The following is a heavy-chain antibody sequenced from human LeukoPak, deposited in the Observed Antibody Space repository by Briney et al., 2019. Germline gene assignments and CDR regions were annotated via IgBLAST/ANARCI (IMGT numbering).Heavy chain of an antibody. CDR3: ARDEYSSYGMDV. Sequence: ASVKASCKASGGTFSSYAISWVRQAPGQGLEWMGGIIPIFGTANYAQKFQGRVTITADESTSTAYMELSSLRSEDTAVYYCARDEYSSYGMDVWGQGTTVTVSS. CDR1: GGTFSSYA. V-gene: IGHV1-69*13. J-gene: IGHJ6*02. CDR2: IIPIFGTA. D-gene: IGHD6-6*01.